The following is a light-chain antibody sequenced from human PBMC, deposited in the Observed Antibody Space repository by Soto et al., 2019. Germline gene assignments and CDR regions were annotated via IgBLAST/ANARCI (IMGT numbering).Light chain of an antibody. CDR3: QHYSSQT. V-gene: IGKV3-15*01. Sequence: EIVMTQSPATLSVSPGERATLSCRASQSVSSNLAWYQQKPGQAPRLLIYGASTRATGIPARFSGSGSGTDFSLTISRLEPEDSAVYFCQHYSSQTFGQGTKVDI. CDR2: GAS. CDR1: QSVSSN. J-gene: IGKJ1*01.